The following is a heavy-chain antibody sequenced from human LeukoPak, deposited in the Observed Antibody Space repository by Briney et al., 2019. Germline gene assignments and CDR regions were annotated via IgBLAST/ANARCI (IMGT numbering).Heavy chain of an antibody. CDR3: ARDRGIAAVGGRGMDV. CDR2: MYSVNYI. CDR1: GFTVSNNY. D-gene: IGHD6-13*01. V-gene: IGHV3-66*01. Sequence: GGSLRLSCVASGFTVSNNYMSWVRQAPGKGLEWVSIMYSVNYIYYADSVKGRFTISRDNSKNTLFLQMNSLRAEDTAVYYCARDRGIAAVGGRGMDVWGQGTTVTVSS. J-gene: IGHJ6*02.